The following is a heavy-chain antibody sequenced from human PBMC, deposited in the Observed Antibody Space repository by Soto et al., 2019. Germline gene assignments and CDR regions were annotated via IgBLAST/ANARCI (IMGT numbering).Heavy chain of an antibody. CDR1: GFTFSDYY. D-gene: IGHD6-13*01. CDR3: ARLGSIAAAGTPDY. J-gene: IGHJ4*02. CDR2: ISGSGSTI. V-gene: IGHV3-11*01. Sequence: LRLSCAASGFTFSDYYMSWFRQAPGKGLEWVSYISGSGSTIHDADSVKGRFTISRDNAKNSLDLQMNSLRAEDTAVYYCARLGSIAAAGTPDYWGQGTLVTVSS.